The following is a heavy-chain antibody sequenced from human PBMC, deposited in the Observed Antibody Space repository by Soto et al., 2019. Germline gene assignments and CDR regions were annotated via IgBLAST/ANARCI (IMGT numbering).Heavy chain of an antibody. V-gene: IGHV1-2*02. CDR2: INPNSGGT. CDR1: GYTFTGYY. Sequence: ASVKVSCKASGYTFTGYYMHWVRQAPGQGLEWMGWINPNSGGTNYAQKFQGRVTMTRDTSISTAYMELYTLTSDDTAMYYCAREGSSSSKYFQHWGRGTLVTVSS. CDR3: AREGSSSSKYFQH. D-gene: IGHD6-6*01. J-gene: IGHJ1*01.